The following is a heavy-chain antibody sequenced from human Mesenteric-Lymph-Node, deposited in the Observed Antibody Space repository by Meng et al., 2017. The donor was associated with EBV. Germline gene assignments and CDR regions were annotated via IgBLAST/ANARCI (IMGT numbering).Heavy chain of an antibody. CDR2: ISAYNGNT. D-gene: IGHD6-19*01. CDR3: ARGPQQWLADY. J-gene: IGHJ4*02. CDR1: GYTFTSYG. V-gene: IGHV1-18*01. Sequence: VQQVQEGADGRKPGSQVMVSCKASGYTFTSYGFSWVRQAPGQGLEWMGWISAYNGNTDYAQKFQDRVTLTTDTSTSTAYMELRSLRSDDTAVYYRARGPQQWLADYWGQGTLVTVSS.